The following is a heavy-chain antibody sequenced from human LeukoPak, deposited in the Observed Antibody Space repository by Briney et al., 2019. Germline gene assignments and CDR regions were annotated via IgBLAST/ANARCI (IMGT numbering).Heavy chain of an antibody. J-gene: IGHJ4*02. CDR2: IYYSGST. CDR1: GGSISSYY. CDR3: AISQPYSSLDYFDY. D-gene: IGHD6-19*01. Sequence: PSETLSPTCTVSGGSISSYYWSWIRQPPGKGLEWIGYIYYSGSTNYNPSLKSRVTISLDTSKNQFSLKLSSVTAADTAVYYCAISQPYSSLDYFDYWGQGTLVTVSS. V-gene: IGHV4-59*08.